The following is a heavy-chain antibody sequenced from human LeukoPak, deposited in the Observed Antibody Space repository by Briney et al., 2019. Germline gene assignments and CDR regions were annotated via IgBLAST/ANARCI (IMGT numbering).Heavy chain of an antibody. CDR3: ARVTGVGAFDI. D-gene: IGHD7-27*01. CDR1: GGSISSSSYY. J-gene: IGHJ3*02. V-gene: IGHV4-39*07. Sequence: SETLSLTCTVSGGSISSSSYYWGWIRQPPGRGLEWIGSIYYSGSTYYNPSLKSRVTISVDTSKNQFSLKLSSVTAADTAVYYCARVTGVGAFDIWGQGTMVTVSS. CDR2: IYYSGST.